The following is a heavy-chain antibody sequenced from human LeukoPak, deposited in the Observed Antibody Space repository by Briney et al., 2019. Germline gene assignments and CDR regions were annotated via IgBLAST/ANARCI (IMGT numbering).Heavy chain of an antibody. J-gene: IGHJ3*02. CDR1: GGSISSYY. V-gene: IGHV4-59*01. CDR2: IYYSGST. CDR3: ATPSRAEDAFDI. Sequence: SETLSLTCTVSGGSISSYYWSWIRQPPGKGLEWVGYIYYSGSTNYNPSLKSRVTISVDTSKNQFSLKLSSVTAADTAVYYCATPSRAEDAFDIWGQGTMVTVSS. D-gene: IGHD1-14*01.